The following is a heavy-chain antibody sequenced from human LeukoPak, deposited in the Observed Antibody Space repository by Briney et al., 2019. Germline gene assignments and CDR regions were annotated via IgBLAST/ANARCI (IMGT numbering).Heavy chain of an antibody. CDR2: INHSGST. Sequence: SETLSLTCAVYGGSFSGYYWSWIRQPPGKGLEWIGEINHSGSTNYNPSLKSRVTISVDTSKNQFSLKLSSVTAADTGVFYCARGGYYYGSGRRSSTTRFDYWGQGTLVTVSS. D-gene: IGHD3-10*01. V-gene: IGHV4-34*01. J-gene: IGHJ4*02. CDR1: GGSFSGYY. CDR3: ARGGYYYGSGRRSSTTRFDY.